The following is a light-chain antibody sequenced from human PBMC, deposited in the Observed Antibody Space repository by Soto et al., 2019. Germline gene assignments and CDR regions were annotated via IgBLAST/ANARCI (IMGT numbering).Light chain of an antibody. CDR2: DAS. Sequence: EIVMTQSPATLSVSPGERAILSCRASQSVSSNLAWYQQKPGQAPRLLIYDASTRATGIPARFSGSGSGTEFTLTISSLQSEDFAVYFCQQYNNWRGTFGQGTKVEIK. CDR1: QSVSSN. V-gene: IGKV3D-15*01. J-gene: IGKJ1*01. CDR3: QQYNNWRGT.